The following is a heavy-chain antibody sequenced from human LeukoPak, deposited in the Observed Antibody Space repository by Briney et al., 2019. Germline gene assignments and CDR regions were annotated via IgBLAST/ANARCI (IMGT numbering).Heavy chain of an antibody. CDR2: ISSSGSTI. D-gene: IGHD1-26*01. CDR1: GFTFSDYY. CDR3: ARVWYSGSYPVDY. Sequence: PGGSLRLSCAVSGFTFSDYYMNWIRQAPGKGLEWVSYISSSGSTIYYADSVKGRFTISRDNAKNSLYLQMNSLGAEDTAVYYCARVWYSGSYPVDYWGQGTLVTVSS. V-gene: IGHV3-11*04. J-gene: IGHJ4*02.